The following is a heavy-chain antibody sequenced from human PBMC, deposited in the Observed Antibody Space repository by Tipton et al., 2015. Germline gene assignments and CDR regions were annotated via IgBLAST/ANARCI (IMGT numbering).Heavy chain of an antibody. CDR2: IYYSGST. CDR1: GGSVNSGYYY. V-gene: IGHV4-61*01. Sequence: TLSLTCTVSGGSVNSGYYYWSWIRQPPGKGLEWIGYIYYSGSTNYNPSLKSRVTISLDTSKNQFSLNLSSVTAADTAVYYCARDVGATFPFDIWGQGTMVTVSS. CDR3: ARDVGATFPFDI. J-gene: IGHJ3*02. D-gene: IGHD1-26*01.